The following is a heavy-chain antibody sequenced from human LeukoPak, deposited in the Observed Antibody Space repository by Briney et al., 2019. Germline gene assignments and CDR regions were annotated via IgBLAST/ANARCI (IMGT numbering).Heavy chain of an antibody. V-gene: IGHV1-58*02. CDR3: AAEGYCGGDCWYAFDI. CDR2: IVVGSGNT. J-gene: IGHJ3*02. D-gene: IGHD2-21*02. Sequence: GASVKVSCKASGFTFTSSAMQWVRQARGQRLEWIGWIVVGSGNTNYAQKFQERVTITRDMSTSTAYMELSSLRSEDTAVYYCAAEGYCGGDCWYAFDIWGQGTMVTVSS. CDR1: GFTFTSSA.